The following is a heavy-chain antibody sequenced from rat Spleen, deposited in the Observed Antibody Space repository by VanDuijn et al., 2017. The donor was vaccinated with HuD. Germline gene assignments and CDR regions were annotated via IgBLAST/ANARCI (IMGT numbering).Heavy chain of an antibody. CDR1: GFTFSNYY. CDR3: VRYVYYAYYFDY. CDR2: ISTGGGST. D-gene: IGHD1-6*01. Sequence: EVQLVESGGGLVQPGRSLKLSCAASGFTFSNYYMAWVRQAPTKGLEWVAYISTGGGSTYYRDSVKGRFTISRDNAKSILYLQMDSLRSEDTATYYCVRYVYYAYYFDYWGQGVMVTVSS. J-gene: IGHJ2*01. V-gene: IGHV5-27*01.